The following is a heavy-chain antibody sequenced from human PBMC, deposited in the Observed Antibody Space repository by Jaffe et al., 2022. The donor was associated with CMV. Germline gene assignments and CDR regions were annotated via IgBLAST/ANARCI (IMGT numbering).Heavy chain of an antibody. D-gene: IGHD6-6*01. CDR3: ARVFIAAPRLDY. V-gene: IGHV4-34*01. CDR1: GGSFSGYY. CDR2: INHSGST. Sequence: QVQLQQWGAGLLKPSETLSLTCAVYGGSFSGYYWSWIRQPPGKGLEWIGEINHSGSTNYNPSLKSRVTISVDTSKNQFSLKLSSVTAADTAVYYCARVFIAAPRLDYWGQGTLVTVSS. J-gene: IGHJ4*02.